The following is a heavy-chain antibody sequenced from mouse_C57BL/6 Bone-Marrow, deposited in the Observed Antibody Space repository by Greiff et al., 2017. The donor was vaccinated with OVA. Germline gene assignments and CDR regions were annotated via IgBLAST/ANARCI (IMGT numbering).Heavy chain of an antibody. CDR2: IYPRSGNT. V-gene: IGHV1-81*01. D-gene: IGHD1-1*01. CDR1: GYTFTSYG. CDR3: ARRYGSHFWFAY. J-gene: IGHJ3*01. Sequence: QVQLQQSGPELVKPGASVKLSCKASGYTFTSYGISWVKQRTGQGLEWIGEIYPRSGNTYYNEKFKGKATLTADKSSSTAYMELRSLTSEDSAVYFCARRYGSHFWFAYWGQGTLVTVSA.